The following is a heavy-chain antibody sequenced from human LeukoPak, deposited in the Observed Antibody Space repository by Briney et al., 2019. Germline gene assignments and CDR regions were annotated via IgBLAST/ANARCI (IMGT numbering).Heavy chain of an antibody. D-gene: IGHD4-17*01. CDR1: GFTFSSYE. J-gene: IGHJ4*02. CDR3: ARGEDYGTNSFDY. CDR2: ITTSGRTI. V-gene: IGHV3-48*03. Sequence: PGGSLRLSCAASGFTFSSYEMNWVRQAPGKRLEWVSYITTSGRTIYYADSVKGRFTISRDNAKNSLYLQMNSLRAEDTAVYHCARGEDYGTNSFDYWGQGTLVTVSS.